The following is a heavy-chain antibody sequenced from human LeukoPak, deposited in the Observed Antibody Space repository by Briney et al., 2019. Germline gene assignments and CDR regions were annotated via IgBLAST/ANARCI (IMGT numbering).Heavy chain of an antibody. CDR1: GYTFTTYA. D-gene: IGHD4-17*01. CDR2: INTNTGNP. CDR3: ARSNNDGDYLGVGFDY. Sequence: ASVKVSCKPSGYTFTTYAMNWVRQAPGQGLEWMGWINTNTGNPTYAQGFTGRFVFSLDTSVSTAYLQISSLKAEDAAVYYCARSNNDGDYLGVGFDYWGQGTLVTVSS. V-gene: IGHV7-4-1*02. J-gene: IGHJ4*02.